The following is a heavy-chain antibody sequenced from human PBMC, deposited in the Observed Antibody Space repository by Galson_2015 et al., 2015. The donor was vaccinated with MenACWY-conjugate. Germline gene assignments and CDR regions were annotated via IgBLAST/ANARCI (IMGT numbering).Heavy chain of an antibody. D-gene: IGHD3-3*01. J-gene: IGHJ4*02. CDR1: GFTFSSYG. Sequence: SLRLSCAASGFTFSSYGMSWVRQAPGKGLEWVSSVSATGSKIYYADSVKGRFTISRDNSKNTLYQQMNSLRAEDTAVYYCAKRISGVVISTFDYWGQGTLVTVSS. CDR2: VSATGSKI. V-gene: IGHV3-23*01. CDR3: AKRISGVVISTFDY.